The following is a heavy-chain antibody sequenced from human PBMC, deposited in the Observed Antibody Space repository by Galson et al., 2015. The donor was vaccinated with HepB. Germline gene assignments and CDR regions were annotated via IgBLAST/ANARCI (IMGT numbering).Heavy chain of an antibody. Sequence: SLRLSCAVSGFSVSDYYMNWIRQAPGKGLEWISYISSGSNYTNHADSVKGRFTLSRDNAKNTLHLQMSGLRPEDTAVYYCMGRRGGFYGRMTDLTDYWGQGTLVTVS. CDR2: ISSGSNYT. D-gene: IGHD2/OR15-2a*01. J-gene: IGHJ4*02. CDR1: GFSVSDYY. CDR3: MGRRGGFYGRMTDLTDY. V-gene: IGHV3-11*06.